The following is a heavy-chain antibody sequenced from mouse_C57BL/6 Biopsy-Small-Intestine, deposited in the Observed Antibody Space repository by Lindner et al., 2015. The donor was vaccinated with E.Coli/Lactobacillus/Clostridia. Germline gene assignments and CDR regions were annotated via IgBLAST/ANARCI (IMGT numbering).Heavy chain of an antibody. D-gene: IGHD5-1-1*01. V-gene: IGHV1-64*01. Sequence: SVKVSCKASGYTFTGYYIHWVRQAPGQGLEWMGWIRPNGGGTNFAQRFQGRVTMTSDTSISTAYMELTGLTYDDTAVYYCARVKYSNFDSWGQGTLVTVSS. CDR3: ARVKYSNFDS. CDR2: IRPNGGGT. J-gene: IGHJ4*01. CDR1: GYTFTGYY.